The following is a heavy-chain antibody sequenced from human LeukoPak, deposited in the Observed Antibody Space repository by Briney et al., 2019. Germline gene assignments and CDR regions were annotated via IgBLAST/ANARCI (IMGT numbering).Heavy chain of an antibody. CDR3: AREWVVITAKRFDP. CDR2: IYYSGST. J-gene: IGHJ5*02. CDR1: GGSIGSGDYY. Sequence: SETLSLTCTVSGGSIGSGDYYWSWIRQPPGKGLEWIGYIYYSGSTYYNPSLKSRVTISVDTSKNQFSLKLSSVTAADTAVYYCAREWVVITAKRFDPWGQGTLVTVSS. V-gene: IGHV4-30-4*01. D-gene: IGHD3-22*01.